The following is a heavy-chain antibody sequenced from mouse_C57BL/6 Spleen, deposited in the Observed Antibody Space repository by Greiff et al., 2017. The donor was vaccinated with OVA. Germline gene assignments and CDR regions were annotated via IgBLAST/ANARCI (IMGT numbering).Heavy chain of an antibody. J-gene: IGHJ4*01. CDR3: ARYDDGYYPYAMDY. CDR1: GYAFTNYL. CDR2: INPGSGGT. V-gene: IGHV1-54*01. Sequence: VQLQQSGAELVRPGTSVKVSCKASGYAFTNYLIEWVKQRPGQGLEWIGVINPGSGGTNYNGKFKGKATLTADKSSSTAYMQLSSLTSEDSAVYFCARYDDGYYPYAMDYWGQGTSVTVSS. D-gene: IGHD2-3*01.